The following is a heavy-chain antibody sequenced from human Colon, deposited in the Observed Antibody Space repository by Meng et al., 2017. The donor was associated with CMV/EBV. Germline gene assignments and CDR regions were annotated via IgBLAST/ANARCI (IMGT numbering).Heavy chain of an antibody. J-gene: IGHJ6*02. CDR1: GFTFNTYS. CDR2: ISSTSRQI. D-gene: IGHD5-24*01. Sequence: GESLKISCEASGFTFNTYSLNWVRLAPGKGLEWVAYISSTSRQIYYADSIKGRFTVSGDNAKNSLYLQMDSVGVEDTAVYYCARDHQFYYYGLDAWGQGTTVTVSS. V-gene: IGHV3-21*06. CDR3: ARDHQFYYYGLDA.